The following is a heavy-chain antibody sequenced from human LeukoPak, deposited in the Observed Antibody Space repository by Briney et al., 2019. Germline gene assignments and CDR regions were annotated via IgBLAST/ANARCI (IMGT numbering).Heavy chain of an antibody. J-gene: IGHJ4*02. V-gene: IGHV4-59*08. CDR1: GGSISSHY. D-gene: IGHD4-23*01. CDR3: ARTFYGGPWAGFYLDY. Sequence: SETLSLTCTVSGGSISSHYWSWIRQPPGKGLEWLGYVPHTGGTNYNPSLKSRLTTSADTSKNQFFLKLTSVTAADTAVYYCARTFYGGPWAGFYLDYWGQGALVTVSP. CDR2: VPHTGGT.